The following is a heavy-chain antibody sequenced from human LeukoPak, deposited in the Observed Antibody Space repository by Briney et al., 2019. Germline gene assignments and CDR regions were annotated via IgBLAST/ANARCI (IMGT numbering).Heavy chain of an antibody. Sequence: GESLKISCKGPGYSFTSYWIGWVRQMPGKGLEWMGIIYPGDSDTRYSPSFQGQVTISADKSISTAYLQWSSLKASDAAMYYCARLAYCGGDCFYYFDYWGQGTLVTVSS. CDR3: ARLAYCGGDCFYYFDY. CDR2: IYPGDSDT. V-gene: IGHV5-51*01. J-gene: IGHJ4*02. D-gene: IGHD2-21*01. CDR1: GYSFTSYW.